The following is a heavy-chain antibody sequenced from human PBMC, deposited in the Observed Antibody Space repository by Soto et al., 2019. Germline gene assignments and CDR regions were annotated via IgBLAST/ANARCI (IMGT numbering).Heavy chain of an antibody. CDR1: GFTFSSYS. Sequence: EVQLVESGGGLVQPGGSLRLSCAASGFTFSSYSMNWVRQAPGKGLEWVSVITGSGSTTYYADSMKGRFTISRDNSKNTLYLQMDSLTAEDTAVYFCAKDLRRVAVAGPDYWGQGTLVTVSS. J-gene: IGHJ4*02. CDR3: AKDLRRVAVAGPDY. CDR2: ITGSGSTT. V-gene: IGHV3-23*04. D-gene: IGHD6-19*01.